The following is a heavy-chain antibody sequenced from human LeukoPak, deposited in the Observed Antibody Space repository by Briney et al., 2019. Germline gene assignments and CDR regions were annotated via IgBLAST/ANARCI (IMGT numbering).Heavy chain of an antibody. J-gene: IGHJ6*02. CDR2: ISGSGGST. CDR1: GFTFSSYA. Sequence: GGSLRLSCAASGFTFSSYAMSWVRQAPGKGLEWVSAISGSGGSTYYADSVKGRFTISRDNSKNTLYLQMNSLRAEDTAVYYCARDLASYYYYGMDVWGQGTTVTVSS. V-gene: IGHV3-23*01. CDR3: ARDLASYYYYGMDV.